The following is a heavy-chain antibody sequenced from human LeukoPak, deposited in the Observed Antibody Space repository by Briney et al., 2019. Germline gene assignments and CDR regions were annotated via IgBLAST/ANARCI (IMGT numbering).Heavy chain of an antibody. CDR2: ISYDGSNK. CDR3: ARVGSGSSNYYYYYYMDV. D-gene: IGHD1-26*01. V-gene: IGHV3-30*03. Sequence: PGGSLRLSCAASGFSFSSYGMQWVRQAPGKGLEWVAVISYDGSNKYYADSVKGRFTISRDNSKNTLYLQMNSLRAEDTAVYYCARVGSGSSNYYYYYYMDVWGKGTTVTVSS. CDR1: GFSFSSYG. J-gene: IGHJ6*03.